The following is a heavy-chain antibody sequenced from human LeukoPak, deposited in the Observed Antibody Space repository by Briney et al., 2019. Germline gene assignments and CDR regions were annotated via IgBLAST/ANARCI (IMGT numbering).Heavy chain of an antibody. CDR2: IYSSGSA. CDR3: ARGLATAQGAAAMPL. V-gene: IGHV4-31*03. D-gene: IGHD2-2*01. CDR1: GGSISSGSYY. J-gene: IGHJ4*02. Sequence: SETLSLACTVSGGSISSGSYYWTWIRQHPGKGLEWIGYIYSSGSAYYNPSLKSRVTISIDTSKNQFSLMLSSVTAADTAVYYCARGLATAQGAAAMPLWGQGTLVTVSS.